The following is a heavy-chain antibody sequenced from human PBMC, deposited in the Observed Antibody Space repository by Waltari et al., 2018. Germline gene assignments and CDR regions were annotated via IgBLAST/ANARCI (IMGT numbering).Heavy chain of an antibody. CDR3: ARDNGLNYVVVTANPGY. Sequence: QVQLVQSGAEVKKPGASVKVSCKASGYPFTSYGISWVRPAPGQGLEWMGWSSAYNGNTNYAQKLQGRVTMTTDTSTSTAYMGRRSLRADDTAVYYCARDNGLNYVVVTANPGYWGQGTLVTVSS. V-gene: IGHV1-18*01. CDR2: SSAYNGNT. CDR1: GYPFTSYG. D-gene: IGHD2-21*02. J-gene: IGHJ4*02.